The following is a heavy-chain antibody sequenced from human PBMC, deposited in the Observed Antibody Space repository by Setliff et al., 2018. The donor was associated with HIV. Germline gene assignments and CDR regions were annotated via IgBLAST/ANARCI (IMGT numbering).Heavy chain of an antibody. J-gene: IGHJ5*02. Sequence: PGGSLRLSCAASGFTFSSYWMRWVRQAPGKGLERVAVTKPDESETYYEDSVRGRFTISRDNAKNFLYLQMNSLRAEDTAVYYCARVVVIWENGPNWFDPWGQGTLVTVSS. CDR3: ARVVVIWENGPNWFDP. D-gene: IGHD3-16*02. V-gene: IGHV3-7*01. CDR1: GFTFSSYW. CDR2: TKPDESET.